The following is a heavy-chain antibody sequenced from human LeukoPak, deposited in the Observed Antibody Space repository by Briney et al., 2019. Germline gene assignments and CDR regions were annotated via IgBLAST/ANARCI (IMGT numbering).Heavy chain of an antibody. J-gene: IGHJ4*02. CDR3: AKDRVPDGVWSFDY. CDR2: VGSDGRIT. D-gene: IGHD2-8*02. CDR1: GFTFSSYS. Sequence: GGSLRLSCAASGFTFSSYSMNWVRQAPGKGLEWVSGVGSDGRITHYADSVKGRFTISRDNSKNTLYLQMSSLRVEDTAVYYCAKDRVPDGVWSFDYWGQGSLVIVSS. V-gene: IGHV3-23*01.